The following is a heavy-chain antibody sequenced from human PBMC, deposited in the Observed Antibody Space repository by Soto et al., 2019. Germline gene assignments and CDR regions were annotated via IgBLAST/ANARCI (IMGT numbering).Heavy chain of an antibody. V-gene: IGHV4-39*01. D-gene: IGHD5-12*01. Sequence: QLQLQESGPGLVKPSETLSLTCTVSGGSISSSSYYWGWIRQPPGKGLEWIGSIYYSGSTYYNPSLKSRVTISVDTSKNQFSLKLSSVTAADTAVYYCARREMATIMREFYFDYWGQGTLVTVSS. CDR2: IYYSGST. CDR1: GGSISSSSYY. CDR3: ARREMATIMREFYFDY. J-gene: IGHJ4*02.